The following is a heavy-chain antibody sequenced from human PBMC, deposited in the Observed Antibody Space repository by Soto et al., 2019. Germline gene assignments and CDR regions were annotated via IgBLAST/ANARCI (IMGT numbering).Heavy chain of an antibody. CDR2: IKQDGSEE. Sequence: EMQLVESGGGLVQPGGSLRLACTASGFTFSGYWMNWVRQAPGKGLEWVARIKQDGSEEHYVDSVKGRFTISRDNANNSVYLQMNSLRAEDTAVYYCARDPGHRPARIRGLGWFDPWGQGVLVTVSS. V-gene: IGHV3-7*03. J-gene: IGHJ5*02. D-gene: IGHD6-6*01. CDR1: GFTFSGYW. CDR3: ARDPGHRPARIRGLGWFDP.